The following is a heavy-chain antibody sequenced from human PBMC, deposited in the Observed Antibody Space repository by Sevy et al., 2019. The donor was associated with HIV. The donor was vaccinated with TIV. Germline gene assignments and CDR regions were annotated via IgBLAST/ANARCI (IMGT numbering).Heavy chain of an antibody. J-gene: IGHJ3*02. D-gene: IGHD2-15*01. CDR2: ISYDGSNK. CDR3: ARGTLGYCSGGSCYYDAFDI. Sequence: GGSLRLSRAASGFTFSSYAMHWVRQAPGKGLEWVAVISYDGSNKYYADSVKGRFTISRDNSKNTLYLQMNSLRAEDTAVYYCARGTLGYCSGGSCYYDAFDIWGQGTMVTVSS. V-gene: IGHV3-30-3*01. CDR1: GFTFSSYA.